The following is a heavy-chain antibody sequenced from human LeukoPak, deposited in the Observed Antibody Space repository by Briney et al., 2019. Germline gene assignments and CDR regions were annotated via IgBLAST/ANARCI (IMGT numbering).Heavy chain of an antibody. CDR1: GFIFSDYY. J-gene: IGHJ6*03. D-gene: IGHD6-19*01. Sequence: GGSLRLSCAASGFIFSDYYMSWIRQAPGKGLEWVSYISSGGSTIYYADSVKGRFTISRDNAKNSLYLQMNSLRAEDTAVYYCARDRGRGSGWYGSNYSYMDVWGKGTTVTVSS. CDR3: ARDRGRGSGWYGSNYSYMDV. CDR2: ISSGGSTI. V-gene: IGHV3-11*04.